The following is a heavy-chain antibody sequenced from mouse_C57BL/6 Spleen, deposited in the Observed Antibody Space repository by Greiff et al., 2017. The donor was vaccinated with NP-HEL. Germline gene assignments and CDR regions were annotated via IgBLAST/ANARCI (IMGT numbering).Heavy chain of an antibody. CDR2: FYPGSGSI. CDR1: GYTFTEYT. D-gene: IGHD1-1*01. J-gene: IGHJ2*01. Sequence: VQLQQSGAELVKPGASVKLSCKASGYTFTEYTIHWVKQRSGQGLEWIGWFYPGSGSIKYNEKFKDKATLTADKSSSTVYMELSRLTSEDSAVYFCARHEDGVGYYGSSYYFDYWGQGTTLTVSS. CDR3: ARHEDGVGYYGSSYYFDY. V-gene: IGHV1-62-2*01.